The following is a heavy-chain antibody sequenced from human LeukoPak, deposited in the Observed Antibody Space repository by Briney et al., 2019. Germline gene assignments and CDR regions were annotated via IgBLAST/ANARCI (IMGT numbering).Heavy chain of an antibody. CDR1: GYTFTSYD. V-gene: IGHV1-8*01. J-gene: IGHJ3*02. Sequence: ASVKVSCKASGYTFTSYDINWVRQALGQGLEWMGWMNPKSGNTGFAQKFQGRVTMTRNTSISTAYMEVTSLRSEDTAVYYCAREGGVGATGAFDIWGQGTMVTVSS. D-gene: IGHD1-26*01. CDR3: AREGGVGATGAFDI. CDR2: MNPKSGNT.